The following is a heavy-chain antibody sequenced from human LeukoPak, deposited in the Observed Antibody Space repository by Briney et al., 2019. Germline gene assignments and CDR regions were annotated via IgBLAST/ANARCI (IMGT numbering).Heavy chain of an antibody. CDR3: AREQVYYDSSGYYYFDY. D-gene: IGHD3-22*01. Sequence: APVKVSCKASGGTFSSYAISWVRQAPGQGLEWMGRIIPILGIANYAQKFQGRVTITADKSTSTAYMELSSLRSEDTAVYYCAREQVYYDSSGYYYFDYWGQGTLVTVSS. CDR2: IIPILGIA. CDR1: GGTFSSYA. V-gene: IGHV1-69*04. J-gene: IGHJ4*02.